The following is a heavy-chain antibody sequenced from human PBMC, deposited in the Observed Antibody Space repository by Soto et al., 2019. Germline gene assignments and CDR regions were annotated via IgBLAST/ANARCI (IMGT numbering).Heavy chain of an antibody. CDR1: GFTFSSYS. J-gene: IGHJ3*02. D-gene: IGHD2-21*02. V-gene: IGHV3-21*01. CDR2: ISSSSSYI. CDR3: ARRLLLQRGAFDI. Sequence: GGSLRLSCAASGFTFSSYSMNWVRQAPGKGLEWVSSISSSSSYIYYADSVKGRFTISRDNAKNSLYLQMNSLRAEDTAVYYCARRLLLQRGAFDIWGQGTMVTVSS.